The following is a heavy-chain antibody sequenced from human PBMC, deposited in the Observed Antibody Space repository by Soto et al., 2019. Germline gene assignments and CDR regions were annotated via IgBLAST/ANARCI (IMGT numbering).Heavy chain of an antibody. CDR3: ARPYCRSTRCSLYYYGMDV. D-gene: IGHD2-2*01. J-gene: IGHJ6*02. Sequence: QVQVVESGGGVVQPGTSLRLSCAASGFTFSVSAIHWVRQAPGKGLEWVAVISSDGSHQYYADSVRGRFTISRDNPKNTLYLQMNSLRAEDTAVYYCARPYCRSTRCSLYYYGMDVWGPGTTVTVSS. CDR1: GFTFSVSA. CDR2: ISSDGSHQ. V-gene: IGHV3-30-3*01.